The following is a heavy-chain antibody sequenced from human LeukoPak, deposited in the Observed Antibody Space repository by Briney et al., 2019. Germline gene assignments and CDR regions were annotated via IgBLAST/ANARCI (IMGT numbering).Heavy chain of an antibody. V-gene: IGHV4-34*01. D-gene: IGHD2-2*01. Sequence: PSETLSLTCAVYGGSFSGYYWSWIRQPPGKGLEWIGEINHSGSTNYNPSLKSQVTISVDTSKNQFSLKLSSVTAADTAVYYCARYCSSTSCYVGFDYWGQGTPVTVSS. CDR1: GGSFSGYY. CDR2: INHSGST. J-gene: IGHJ4*02. CDR3: ARYCSSTSCYVGFDY.